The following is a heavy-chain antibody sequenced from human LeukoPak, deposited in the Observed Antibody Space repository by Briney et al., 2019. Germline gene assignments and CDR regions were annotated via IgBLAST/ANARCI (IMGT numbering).Heavy chain of an antibody. J-gene: IGHJ4*02. V-gene: IGHV4-59*12. CDR2: SYFSGST. CDR1: GGSISNYY. CDR3: ARDVSSYIDY. Sequence: SETLSLTCTVSGGSISNYYWSWIRQPPGKGLEWIGYSYFSGSTNYNPSLKSRVTISVDKSKNQFSLKVSSVTAADTAVYYCARDVSSYIDYWGRGTLVTVSS. D-gene: IGHD3-10*01.